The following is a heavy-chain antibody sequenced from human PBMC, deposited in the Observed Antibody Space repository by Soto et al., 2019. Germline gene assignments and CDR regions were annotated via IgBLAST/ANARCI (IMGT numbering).Heavy chain of an antibody. D-gene: IGHD4-17*01. Sequence: GSLRLSCAPSGFTFSSYGMHWARQAQGKGLEWVAVIWYDGSNKVYADSVKGRFTISRDNSKNALYLQMNSLRAEDTAVYYCARDLSGDYGALDTWGQGTMVTVSS. J-gene: IGHJ3*02. CDR3: ARDLSGDYGALDT. CDR1: GFTFSSYG. V-gene: IGHV3-33*01. CDR2: IWYDGSNK.